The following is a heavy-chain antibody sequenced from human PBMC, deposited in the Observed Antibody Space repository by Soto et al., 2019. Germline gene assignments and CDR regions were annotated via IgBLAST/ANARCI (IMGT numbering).Heavy chain of an antibody. V-gene: IGHV4-30-2*01. D-gene: IGHD2-15*01. J-gene: IGHJ3*01. Sequence: QVQLKESGSGLVKPAQTLSLTCAVSGGSITSGGFSWSWIRQPPGKGLEWIGYVHHTGNTDYHPSIGSRVTISLARSRNLFSLNLSSVTAAETATYYCAKECGGTCLDAFDVWGPGTTVIVSA. CDR3: AKECGGTCLDAFDV. CDR1: GGSITSGGFS. CDR2: VHHTGNT.